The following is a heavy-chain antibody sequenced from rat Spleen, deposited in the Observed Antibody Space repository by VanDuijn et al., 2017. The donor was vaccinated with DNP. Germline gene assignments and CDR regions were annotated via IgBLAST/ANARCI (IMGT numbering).Heavy chain of an antibody. CDR3: AKDAFDY. J-gene: IGHJ2*01. V-gene: IGHV5-27*01. CDR1: GFTFGDYY. Sequence: EVQLVESGGGLVQPGRSLKLSCAASGFTFGDYYMAWVRQAPTKGLEWVACMSPTSRSSYYRDSVKGRFTVSRDDAKSTLYLQMESLRSEDTATYYCAKDAFDYWGQGVMVTVSS. CDR2: MSPTSRSS.